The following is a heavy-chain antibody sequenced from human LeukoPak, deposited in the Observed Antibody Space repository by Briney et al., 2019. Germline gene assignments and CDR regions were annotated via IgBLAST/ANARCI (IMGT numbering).Heavy chain of an antibody. J-gene: IGHJ4*01. CDR1: GFPFSSYG. V-gene: IGHV3-30*02. CDR3: AKDLNRVVMKNFDS. D-gene: IGHD2-21*01. CDR2: IRYDGKTE. Sequence: GGSLRPSRTRSGFPFSSYGIHLVGQTPGRGLEWVAFIRYDGKTEYYADSVKGRYTIRTEYSHSRVHLHMKDLRPDDAAVYFCAKDLNRVVMKNFDSSGQG.